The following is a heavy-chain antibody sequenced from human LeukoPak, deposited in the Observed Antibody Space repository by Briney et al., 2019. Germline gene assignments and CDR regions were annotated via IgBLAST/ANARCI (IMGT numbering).Heavy chain of an antibody. CDR2: INWSGTV. CDR3: ARGRVLGAVAGTVGFDY. Sequence: SETLSVTCAIYDGPVRDYKWSWIRQPPGKGPEWLGQINWSGTVDLNLSLKSRVTISIDASKNEISLKVFSVTAADTAVYYCARGRVLGAVAGTVGFDYWGQGTLVTVPS. J-gene: IGHJ4*02. D-gene: IGHD6-19*01. V-gene: IGHV4-34*01. CDR1: DGPVRDYK.